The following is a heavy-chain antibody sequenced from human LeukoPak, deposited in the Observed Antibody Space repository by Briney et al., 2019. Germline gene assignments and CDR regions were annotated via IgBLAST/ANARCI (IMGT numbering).Heavy chain of an antibody. CDR3: ASSTWHENYYHYYMDV. CDR2: IYYSGST. Sequence: SETLSLTCTVSGGSISSSSYYWGWIRQPPGKGLEWIGSIYYSGSTYYNPSLKSRVTISVDTSKNQFSLKLSSVTAADTAVYYCASSTWHENYYHYYMDVWGEGTTVTVSS. V-gene: IGHV4-39*01. CDR1: GGSISSSSYY. D-gene: IGHD3-3*02. J-gene: IGHJ6*03.